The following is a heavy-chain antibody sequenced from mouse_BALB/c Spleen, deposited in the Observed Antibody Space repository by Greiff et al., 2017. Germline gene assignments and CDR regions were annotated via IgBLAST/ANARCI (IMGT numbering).Heavy chain of an antibody. CDR1: GYTFTSYW. V-gene: IGHV1S81*02. CDR3: ANYYGKGWYFDV. CDR2: INPSNGRT. Sequence: QVHVKQPGAELVKPGASVKLSCKASGYTFTSYWMHWVKQRPGQGLEWIGEINPSNGRTNYNEKFKSKATLTVDKSSSTAYMQLSSLTSEDSAVYYCANYYGKGWYFDVWGAGTTVTVSS. J-gene: IGHJ1*01. D-gene: IGHD2-1*01.